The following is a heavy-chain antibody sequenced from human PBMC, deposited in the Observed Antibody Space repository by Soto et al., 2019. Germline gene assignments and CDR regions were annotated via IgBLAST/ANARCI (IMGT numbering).Heavy chain of an antibody. J-gene: IGHJ6*02. CDR3: AKDLGSGKPYYYYAMDV. CDR1: GFILRNYA. CDR2: ISYDGSNK. V-gene: IGHV3-30*18. D-gene: IGHD3-10*01. Sequence: QVQLVESGGGVVQPGRSLRLSCAASGFILRNYAMHWVRQAPGKGLEWVAVISYDGSNKYYAESVKGRFIISRDKSENTLYLQMNSLRAEDTAVYYCAKDLGSGKPYYYYAMDVWGQGTTVTVSS.